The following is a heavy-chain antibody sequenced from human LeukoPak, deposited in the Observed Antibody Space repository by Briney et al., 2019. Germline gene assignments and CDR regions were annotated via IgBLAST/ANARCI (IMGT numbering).Heavy chain of an antibody. CDR2: IYYSGST. Sequence: PSETLSLTCTVSGGSISSYYWSWIRQPPGKGLEWIGYIYYSGSTYYNPSLKSRVTISVDRSKNQFSLKLSSVTAADTAVYYCARDVVGYFDYWGQGTLVTVSS. D-gene: IGHD2-15*01. J-gene: IGHJ4*02. CDR3: ARDVVGYFDY. V-gene: IGHV4-59*12. CDR1: GGSISSYY.